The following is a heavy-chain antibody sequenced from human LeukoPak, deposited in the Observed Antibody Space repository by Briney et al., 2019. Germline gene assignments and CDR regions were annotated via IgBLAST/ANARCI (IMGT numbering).Heavy chain of an antibody. CDR2: ISTSSSSI. D-gene: IGHD3-10*02. CDR3: AGESYVSDY. CDR1: GFMFTRFT. J-gene: IGHJ4*02. Sequence: GGSLRLSCAASGFMFTRFTMNWVRQAPGKGLEWVSSISTSSSSIYYADSVKGRFTVSRDNAKNSLYLQMNSLRAEDTAVYYCAGESYVSDYWGQGTLVTVSS. V-gene: IGHV3-21*01.